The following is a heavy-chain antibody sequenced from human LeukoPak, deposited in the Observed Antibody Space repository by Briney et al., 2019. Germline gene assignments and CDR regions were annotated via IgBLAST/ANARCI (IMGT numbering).Heavy chain of an antibody. Sequence: TSSETLSLTCTVSGGSISSYYWSWIRQPPGKGLEWIGYIYYSGGTNYNPSLKSRVTISVDTSKNQFSLKLSSVTAADTAVYYCASTYGWGSPFDYWGQGTLVTVSS. CDR3: ASTYGWGSPFDY. J-gene: IGHJ4*02. V-gene: IGHV4-59*01. D-gene: IGHD6-19*01. CDR2: IYYSGGT. CDR1: GGSISSYY.